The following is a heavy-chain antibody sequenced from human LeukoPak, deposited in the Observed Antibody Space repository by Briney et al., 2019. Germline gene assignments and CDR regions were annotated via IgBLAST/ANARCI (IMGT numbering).Heavy chain of an antibody. Sequence: ASVKVSCKASGYTLTNYDINWVRQATGQGLEWMGWMNPNSGNTGYAQKFQGRVTMTRNTSISTAYMELSSLRAEDTAVYYCAREKSYGADFDYWGQGTLVTVSS. CDR3: AREKSYGADFDY. J-gene: IGHJ4*02. CDR2: MNPNSGNT. V-gene: IGHV1-8*01. CDR1: GYTLTNYD. D-gene: IGHD4-17*01.